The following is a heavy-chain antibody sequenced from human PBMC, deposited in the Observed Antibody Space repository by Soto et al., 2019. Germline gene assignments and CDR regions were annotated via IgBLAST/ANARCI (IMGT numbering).Heavy chain of an antibody. CDR1: GFTVSSNY. V-gene: IGHV3-53*01. J-gene: IGHJ6*02. D-gene: IGHD4-17*01. Sequence: GSLRLSCAASGFTVSSNYMSWVRQAPGKGLEWVSVIYSGGSTYYADSLKGRFTISRDNSKNTLYLQMNSLRAEDTAVYYCARDYMTTVVTRAYYYGMDVWGQGTTVTVSS. CDR3: ARDYMTTVVTRAYYYGMDV. CDR2: IYSGGST.